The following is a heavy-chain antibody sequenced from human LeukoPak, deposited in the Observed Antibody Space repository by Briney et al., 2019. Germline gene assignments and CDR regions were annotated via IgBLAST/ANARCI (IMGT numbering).Heavy chain of an antibody. CDR1: RFTFYTYA. Sequence: GGSLRLSCAASRFTFYTYAMSWVRQAPGKGLEWVSHISGSSGGSAYYAESVKGRFTISRNKSKNTLFLQMKSRNDENTPLEYCPTNMAVGAPTGLDYWGQGTLVTVSS. J-gene: IGHJ4*02. CDR3: PTNMAVGAPTGLDY. V-gene: IGHV3-23*01. D-gene: IGHD1-26*01. CDR2: ISGSSGGSA.